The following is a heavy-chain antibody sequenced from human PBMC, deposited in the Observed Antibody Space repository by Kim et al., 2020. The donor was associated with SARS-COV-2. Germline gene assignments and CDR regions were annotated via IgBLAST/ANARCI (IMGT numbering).Heavy chain of an antibody. J-gene: IGHJ3*01. CDR1: GVSFSGYY. Sequence: SETLSLTCAASGVSFSGYYWSWIRQPPGKGLEWLGEINHSGSTNYNPSLKSRLTITVDTSTNQFSLLLISVPAADTAAYYCSRGGNSAVGAFDCLGQGT. V-gene: IGHV4-34*01. CDR3: SRGGNSAVGAFDC. CDR2: INHSGST. D-gene: IGHD4-4*01.